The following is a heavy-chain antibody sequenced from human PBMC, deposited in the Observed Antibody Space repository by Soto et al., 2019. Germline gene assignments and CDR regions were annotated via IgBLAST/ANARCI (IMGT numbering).Heavy chain of an antibody. CDR3: ATQYYYDSSGYYYDYYYYYGMDV. J-gene: IGHJ6*02. CDR1: GDSISGSQW. CDR2: IYHSGST. Sequence: SETLSLTCAVSGDSISGSQWWSWVRLPPGKGLEWIGEIYHSGSTNYNPSLKSRVTISVDTSKNQFSLKLSSVTAEDTAVYYCATQYYYDSSGYYYDYYYYYGMDVWGQGTTVTVS. D-gene: IGHD3-22*01. V-gene: IGHV4-4*02.